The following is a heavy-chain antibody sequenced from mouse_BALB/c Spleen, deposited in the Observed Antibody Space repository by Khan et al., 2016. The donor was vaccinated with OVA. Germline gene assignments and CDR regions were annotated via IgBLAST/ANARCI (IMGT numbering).Heavy chain of an antibody. CDR1: GYTFTYYV. V-gene: IGHV1-81*01. D-gene: IGHD2-3*01. CDR2: IYPGSDNA. Sequence: QVQLKQSGPELVKPGASVKLSCKASGYTFTYYVITWVKQRTGQGLEWIGEIYPGSDNAYYHDRFKGKATLTADKSSNTTHMQLSRRESEEYAVYFCARGDGYYVYVDYWDQGTNLTVSS. J-gene: IGHJ2*01. CDR3: ARGDGYYVYVDY.